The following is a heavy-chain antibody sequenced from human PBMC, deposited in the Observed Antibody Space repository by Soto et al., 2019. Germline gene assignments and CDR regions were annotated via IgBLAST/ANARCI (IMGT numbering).Heavy chain of an antibody. D-gene: IGHD2-15*01. J-gene: IGHJ4*02. V-gene: IGHV3-23*01. Sequence: VQLLESGGDLVQPGGSLRLSCAASGFTFGIYAMTWVRQAPGKGLEWVSTISATGGSTFYADSVKGRFTISRDNSKNTLYLQMNSLRAEDTAIYYCAKDLSSYYYFDFWGQGTLVTVSS. CDR2: ISATGGST. CDR1: GFTFGIYA. CDR3: AKDLSSYYYFDF.